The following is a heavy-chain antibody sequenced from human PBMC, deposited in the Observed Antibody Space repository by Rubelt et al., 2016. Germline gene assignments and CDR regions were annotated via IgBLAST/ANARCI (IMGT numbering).Heavy chain of an antibody. CDR1: GFTFSSYA. CDR3: ARYRQLED. Sequence: EVQLLESGGALVQPGGSLRLSCAASGFTFSSYAMNWVRQAPGQGLEWVANIKEDGSDKYYVDSVKGRFTISRDNAQNSRHLKMDSLRTEDTAVYYCARYRQLEDWGQGTLVTVSS. D-gene: IGHD1-1*01. V-gene: IGHV3-7*01. J-gene: IGHJ1*01. CDR2: IKEDGSDK.